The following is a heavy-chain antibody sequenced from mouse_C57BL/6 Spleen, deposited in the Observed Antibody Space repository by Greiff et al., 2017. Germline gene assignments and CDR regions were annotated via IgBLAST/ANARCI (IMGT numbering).Heavy chain of an antibody. CDR2: IYPGGGYT. Sequence: VQLQQSGAELVRPGTSVKMSCKASGYTFTNYWIGWAKQRPGHGLEWIGDIYPGGGYTNYNEKFKGKATLTADKSSSTAYMQFSSLTSEDSAIYDCAIRGYGSSGGYYAMDYWGQGTSVTVSS. CDR1: GYTFTNYW. CDR3: AIRGYGSSGGYYAMDY. V-gene: IGHV1-63*01. D-gene: IGHD1-1*01. J-gene: IGHJ4*01.